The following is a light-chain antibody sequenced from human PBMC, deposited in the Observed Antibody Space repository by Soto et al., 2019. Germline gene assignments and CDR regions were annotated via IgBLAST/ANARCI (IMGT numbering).Light chain of an antibody. V-gene: IGKV1-17*01. J-gene: IGKJ4*01. Sequence: DIQMTQSPSSLSSSVGDRVTVTCRASQGIRNDLGWYQQKPGKAPKLLIYAASTLQSGVPSRFSGSGSGTDFTLTISCLQSEDFATYYCQQYYSYPLTFGGGTKVDIK. CDR3: QQYYSYPLT. CDR1: QGIRND. CDR2: AAS.